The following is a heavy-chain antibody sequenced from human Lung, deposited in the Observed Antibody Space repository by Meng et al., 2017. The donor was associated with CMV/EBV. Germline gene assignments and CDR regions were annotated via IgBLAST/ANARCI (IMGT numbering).Heavy chain of an antibody. Sequence: ASXXVSXKASGDTFTSYGFTWVRQAPGQGLEWVGWISAYNDNTNYAQRLQGRVSMTTDTTTSTAYMELRSLRSDDTAVYYCASKVEPYYYDRSGYLNWGQGTLVT. J-gene: IGHJ4*02. CDR3: ASKVEPYYYDRSGYLN. CDR2: ISAYNDNT. V-gene: IGHV1-18*01. D-gene: IGHD3-22*01. CDR1: GDTFTSYG.